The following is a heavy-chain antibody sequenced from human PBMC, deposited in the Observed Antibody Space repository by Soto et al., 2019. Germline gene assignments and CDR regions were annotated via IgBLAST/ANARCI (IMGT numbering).Heavy chain of an antibody. J-gene: IGHJ4*02. Sequence: EVQLLESGGGLVQPGGSLRLSCAASGFTFSSSAMSWVRQAPGKGLEWVSAISGSGGSTYYADSVKGRFTISRDNSKNTLYLQMNSLSAEDTAVYYCAKKTRTIVGVLEPPNFDYCGQGTLVTVSS. CDR3: AKKTRTIVGVLEPPNFDY. D-gene: IGHD1-1*01. V-gene: IGHV3-23*01. CDR2: ISGSGGST. CDR1: GFTFSSSA.